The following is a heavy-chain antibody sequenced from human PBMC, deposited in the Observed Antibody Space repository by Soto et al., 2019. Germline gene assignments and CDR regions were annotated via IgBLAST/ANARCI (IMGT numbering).Heavy chain of an antibody. D-gene: IGHD3-22*01. Sequence: SVKVSCKASGGTFNKYAIDWVRQAPGQGLEWMGGITPLFGTANYAQKFQGRITITADEATSTAYMELSSLRSEDTALYYCARQFDYDTSGYYYAYWGQGTLVTLSS. J-gene: IGHJ4*02. V-gene: IGHV1-69*13. CDR2: ITPLFGTA. CDR1: GGTFNKYA. CDR3: ARQFDYDTSGYYYAY.